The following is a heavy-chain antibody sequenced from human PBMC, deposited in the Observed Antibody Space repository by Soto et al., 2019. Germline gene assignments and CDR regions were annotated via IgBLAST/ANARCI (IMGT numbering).Heavy chain of an antibody. D-gene: IGHD4-17*01. CDR2: INHSGST. CDR3: ARRRGTMTTVVDFDY. CDR1: GGYFSGYY. Sequence: QVQLQQSGAGLLKPSETLSLTCAVYGGYFSGYYWSWIRKPPGKGLEWSGEINHSGSTNYNPSLKSRVTISVDTSKNQFPLKLSSVTAADTAVYYCARRRGTMTTVVDFDYWGQGTLVTVSS. V-gene: IGHV4-34*01. J-gene: IGHJ4*02.